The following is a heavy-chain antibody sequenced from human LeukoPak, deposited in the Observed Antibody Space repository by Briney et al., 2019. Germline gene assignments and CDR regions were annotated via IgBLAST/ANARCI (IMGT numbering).Heavy chain of an antibody. V-gene: IGHV5-51*01. Sequence: GEXLKISCKGSGYRFTSYWIGWVRPMPGKGVEWMGIIYPGDSDTRYSTSFQGQVTISAEKYIKNTYLQWSSLKASDTAMYYCARRRGGYSYGYFDYWGQGTLVTVSS. CDR2: IYPGDSDT. CDR1: GYRFTSYW. J-gene: IGHJ4*02. D-gene: IGHD5-18*01. CDR3: ARRRGGYSYGYFDY.